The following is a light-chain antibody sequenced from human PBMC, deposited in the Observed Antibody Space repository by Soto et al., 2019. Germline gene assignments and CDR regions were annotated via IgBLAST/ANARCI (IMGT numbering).Light chain of an antibody. J-gene: IGKJ1*01. Sequence: IVMTQSPDSLAVSLGERATINCKSSQSVLYSSNNKNYLAWYQQKPGQPPKLLIYWASTRESGVPDRFSGSGSGTDFTLTISSLQAEDVAVYYCQQDYSTAWTFGQGTKVEIK. CDR3: QQDYSTAWT. CDR1: QSVLYSSNNKNY. V-gene: IGKV4-1*01. CDR2: WAS.